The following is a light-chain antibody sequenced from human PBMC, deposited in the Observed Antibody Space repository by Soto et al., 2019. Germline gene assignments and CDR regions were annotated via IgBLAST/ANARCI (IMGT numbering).Light chain of an antibody. CDR2: EVT. Sequence: QSVLTQPASVSGSPGQSITISCAGTNSDVGHYNYVSWYQHHPGKAPKLMIYEVTNRPSGVSDRFSGSRSGNTASLTISGLQADDEADYYCSSLTSSNTAVFGGGTKLTVL. J-gene: IGLJ3*02. V-gene: IGLV2-14*01. CDR1: NSDVGHYNY. CDR3: SSLTSSNTAV.